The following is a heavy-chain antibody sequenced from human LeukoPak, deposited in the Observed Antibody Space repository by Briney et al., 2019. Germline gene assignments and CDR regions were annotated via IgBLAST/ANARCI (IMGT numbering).Heavy chain of an antibody. J-gene: IGHJ4*02. CDR1: GGSISSSSYY. V-gene: IGHV4-39*01. Sequence: PSETLSLTCTVSGGSISSSSYYWGWIRQPPGKGLEWIGSIYYSGSTYYNPSLKSRVTISVDTSKNQFSLKLSSVTAADTAVYYCASQGLFDAAYWGQGTLVTVSS. CDR2: IYYSGST. CDR3: ASQGLFDAAY. D-gene: IGHD3-22*01.